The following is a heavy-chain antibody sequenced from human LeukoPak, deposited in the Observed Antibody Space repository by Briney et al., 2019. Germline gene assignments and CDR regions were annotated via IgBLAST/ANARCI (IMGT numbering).Heavy chain of an antibody. Sequence: GGSLRLSRAASGFTFDDYAMHWVRQAPGKGLEWVGRAKSNTEGGTTDYAAPVKGRFTISRDDSKNTLYLQMNSLKTEDTAIYYCSTDLSYYDFWSNYWGTSSPYYMDVWGKGTTVTVSS. CDR1: GFTFDDYA. J-gene: IGHJ6*03. V-gene: IGHV3-15*01. CDR2: AKSNTEGGTT. D-gene: IGHD3-3*01. CDR3: STDLSYYDFWSNYWGTSSPYYMDV.